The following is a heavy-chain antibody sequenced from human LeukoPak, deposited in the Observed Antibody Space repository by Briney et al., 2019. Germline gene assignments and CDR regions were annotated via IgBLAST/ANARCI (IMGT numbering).Heavy chain of an antibody. D-gene: IGHD3-10*01. CDR1: GFTFTNYN. V-gene: IGHV1-46*01. J-gene: IGHJ5*02. CDR3: ARGARFRSYGSGTYYTSLPFDP. Sequence: ASVKVSCKASGFTFTNYNMHWVRQAPGQGLEWMGIINPSGGSTNYAQNFQARVTMTRDTSTSTVYMELSSLRSEDMAVYYCARGARFRSYGSGTYYTSLPFDPWGQGTLVTVSS. CDR2: INPSGGST.